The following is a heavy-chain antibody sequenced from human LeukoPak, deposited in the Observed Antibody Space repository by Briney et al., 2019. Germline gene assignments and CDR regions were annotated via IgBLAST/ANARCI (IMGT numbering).Heavy chain of an antibody. Sequence: GASVKVSCKSSGYTFTSYGISWVRQSPGQGLEWMRWISAYNGNTNYAQKLQGRVTMTTDTSTSTAYMELRSLRSDDTAVYYCARDSSRYDLTYFDYWGQGTLVTVSS. J-gene: IGHJ4*02. CDR2: ISAYNGNT. CDR3: ARDSSRYDLTYFDY. CDR1: GYTFTSYG. V-gene: IGHV1-18*01. D-gene: IGHD1-1*01.